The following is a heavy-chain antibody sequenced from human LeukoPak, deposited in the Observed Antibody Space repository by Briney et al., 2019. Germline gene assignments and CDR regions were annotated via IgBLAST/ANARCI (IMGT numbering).Heavy chain of an antibody. CDR3: AKASPGSAGSGVADY. CDR2: ISSSSSYI. V-gene: IGHV3-21*01. J-gene: IGHJ4*02. D-gene: IGHD6-19*01. Sequence: KPGGSLRLSCAASGFTFTSYSMNWVRQAPGKGLEWVSSISSSSSYIYYADSVKGRFTISRDNAKNSLYLQMNSLRAEDTAVYYCAKASPGSAGSGVADYWGQGTLVTVSS. CDR1: GFTFTSYS.